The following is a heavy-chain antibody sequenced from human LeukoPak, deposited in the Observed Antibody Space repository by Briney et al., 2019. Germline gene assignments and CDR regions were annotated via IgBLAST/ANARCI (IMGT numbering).Heavy chain of an antibody. J-gene: IGHJ5*02. Sequence: SVKVSCKASVGTFSSYAISWVRQAPGQGLGWMGGIIPIFGTADYAQTFQGRVTITADESTSTAYMELSSLRSEDTAVYYCARARSDGYWFDPWGQGTLVTVSS. D-gene: IGHD4-17*01. V-gene: IGHV1-69*01. CDR3: ARARSDGYWFDP. CDR2: IIPIFGTA. CDR1: VGTFSSYA.